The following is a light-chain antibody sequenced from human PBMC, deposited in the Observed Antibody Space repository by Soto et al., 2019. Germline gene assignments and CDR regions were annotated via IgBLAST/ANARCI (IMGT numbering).Light chain of an antibody. CDR2: GAS. CDR1: QSVRGSH. CDR3: QHYDTSLLFT. V-gene: IGKV3-20*01. Sequence: EIVLTQSPGPLSLSPGERATISCRASQSVRGSHLAWYQQKPGQAPRVLIYGASSRAAGIPDRFSAGGSGADCTLTISRLEPEDFAVYFCQHYDTSLLFTFGPGTKVDI. J-gene: IGKJ3*01.